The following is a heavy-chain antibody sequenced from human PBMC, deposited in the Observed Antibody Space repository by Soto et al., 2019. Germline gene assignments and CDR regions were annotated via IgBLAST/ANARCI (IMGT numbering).Heavy chain of an antibody. V-gene: IGHV1-18*01. CDR1: GYNLTSSG. D-gene: IGHD4-17*01. J-gene: IGHJ4*02. CDR2: ISAYNGNT. Sequence: PMNVSCKASGYNLTSSGIRWVRQAPGQGLEWMGWISAYNGNTNYAQKLQGRVTMTTDTSTSTAYMELRSLRSDDTAVYYCARRDTDYGDYDYWGQGTLVTAPQ. CDR3: ARRDTDYGDYDY.